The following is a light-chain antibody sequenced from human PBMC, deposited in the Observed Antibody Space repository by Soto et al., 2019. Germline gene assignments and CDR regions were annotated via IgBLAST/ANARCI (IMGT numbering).Light chain of an antibody. J-gene: IGKJ1*01. V-gene: IGKV1-5*01. CDR2: DAS. Sequence: DIQMTQSPSTLSASVGDRVTITCRASQTISTWVAWYQQKSGKAPKIVIYDASTLQGGVPSRFSGSGSGTEFTLTISRLQPDDFATYYCQHFRTFGQGTKVDIK. CDR1: QTISTW. CDR3: QHFRT.